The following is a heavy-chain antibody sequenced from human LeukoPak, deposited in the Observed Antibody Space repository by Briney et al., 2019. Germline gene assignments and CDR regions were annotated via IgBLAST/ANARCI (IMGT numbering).Heavy chain of an antibody. V-gene: IGHV4-59*01. J-gene: IGHJ4*02. D-gene: IGHD6-13*01. Sequence: SETLSLTCTVSGGSISSYYWSWIRQPPGKGLEWIGYIYYSGSTNYNPSLKSRVTISVDTSKNQFSLKLSPVTAADTAVYYCARGAGYSSSFFDYWGQGTLVTVSS. CDR1: GGSISSYY. CDR2: IYYSGST. CDR3: ARGAGYSSSFFDY.